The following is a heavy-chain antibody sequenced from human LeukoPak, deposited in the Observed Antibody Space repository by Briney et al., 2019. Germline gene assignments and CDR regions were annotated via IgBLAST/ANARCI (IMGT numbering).Heavy chain of an antibody. CDR2: ISYDENDK. V-gene: IGHV3-30*04. Sequence: SGGSLRLSCAASGFTFSIYAMHWVRQAPGKGLEWVAVISYDENDKYYADSVKGRFTISRDNAKNSLYLQMNSLRAEDTAVYYCARELVVPPIAMFYDYWGQGTLVTVSS. D-gene: IGHD2-2*01. CDR3: ARELVVPPIAMFYDY. CDR1: GFTFSIYA. J-gene: IGHJ4*02.